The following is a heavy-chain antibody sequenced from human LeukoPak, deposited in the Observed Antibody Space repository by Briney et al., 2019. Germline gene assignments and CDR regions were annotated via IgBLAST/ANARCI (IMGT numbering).Heavy chain of an antibody. Sequence: PSDTLSLPCAVYGGSFSGYYWRWIRQSPGKGLDWVGEIYHSGSTNSNPSLKSRVTISVGTPKNQFFLTQTYVTAADTDVYYCARVKTTMIVATRAFDIWGQGTMVTVSS. CDR3: ARVKTTMIVATRAFDI. CDR2: IYHSGST. V-gene: IGHV4-34*01. J-gene: IGHJ3*02. D-gene: IGHD3-22*01. CDR1: GGSFSGYY.